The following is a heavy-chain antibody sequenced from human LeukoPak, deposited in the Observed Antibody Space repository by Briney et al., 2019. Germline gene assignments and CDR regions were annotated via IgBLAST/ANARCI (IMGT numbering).Heavy chain of an antibody. V-gene: IGHV4-59*08. CDR1: GGSISSYY. J-gene: IGHJ5*02. D-gene: IGHD6-19*01. Sequence: PSETLSLTCTVSGGSISSYYWSWIWQPPGKGLEWIGYIYYSGSTNYNPSLKSRVTISVDTSKNQFSLKLSSVTAADTAVYYCASLRIAVAGTRWFDPWGQGTLVTVSS. CDR2: IYYSGST. CDR3: ASLRIAVAGTRWFDP.